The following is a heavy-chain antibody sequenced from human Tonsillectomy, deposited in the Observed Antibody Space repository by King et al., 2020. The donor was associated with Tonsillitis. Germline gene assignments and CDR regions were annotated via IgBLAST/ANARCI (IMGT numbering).Heavy chain of an antibody. Sequence: EVQLVESGAEVKKPGESLRISCKDSGYSFTNYWISWVRQMPGKGLEWMGRIDPSDSDTTYSPSFQGHVTISADKSISTAYLQWSSLKASDTAMYYCARHPTFPGTSTEYYYYHYMDVWDKGTTVTVSS. CDR1: GYSFTNYW. CDR2: IDPSDSDT. D-gene: IGHD3-10*01. V-gene: IGHV5-10-1*03. CDR3: ARHPTFPGTSTEYYYYHYMDV. J-gene: IGHJ6*03.